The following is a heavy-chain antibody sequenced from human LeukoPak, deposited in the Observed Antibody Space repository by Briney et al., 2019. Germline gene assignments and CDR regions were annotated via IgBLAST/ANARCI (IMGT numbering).Heavy chain of an antibody. CDR2: ISYDGSNK. CDR3: ARDELGLFDY. Sequence: GRSLRLSWAASGFTFSSYAMHWVRQAPGKGLEGVAVISYDGSNKYYADSVKGRFTISRDNSKNTLYLQMNSLRAEDTAVYYCARDELGLFDYWGQGTLVTVSS. CDR1: GFTFSSYA. V-gene: IGHV3-30-3*01. J-gene: IGHJ4*02. D-gene: IGHD6-13*01.